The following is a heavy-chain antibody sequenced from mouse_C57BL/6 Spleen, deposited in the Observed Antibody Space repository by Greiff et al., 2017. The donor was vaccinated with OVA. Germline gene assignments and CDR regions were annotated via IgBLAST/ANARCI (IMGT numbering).Heavy chain of an antibody. CDR1: GYTFTSYW. J-gene: IGHJ2*01. D-gene: IGHD3-3*01. Sequence: VQLQQPGAELVKPGASVKLSCKASGYTFTSYWMHWVKQRPGQGLEWIGMIHPNSGSTNYNEKFKSKAKLTVDKSSSTAYIQLSILSSEDSAVYYCARSGGTPGFDYWGQGTTLTVSS. CDR3: ARSGGTPGFDY. CDR2: IHPNSGST. V-gene: IGHV1-64*01.